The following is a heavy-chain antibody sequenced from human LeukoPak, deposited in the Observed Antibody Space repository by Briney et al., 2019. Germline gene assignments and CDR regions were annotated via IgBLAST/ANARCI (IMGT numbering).Heavy chain of an antibody. Sequence: GGSLRLSCAASGCTFDDYGMSWVRQAPGKGLEWVSGINWNGGSTGYADSVKGRFTISRDNAKNSLYLQMNSLRAEDTALYCCARSVAASRDYWGQGTLVTVSS. CDR2: INWNGGST. D-gene: IGHD2-15*01. J-gene: IGHJ4*02. CDR1: GCTFDDYG. V-gene: IGHV3-20*04. CDR3: ARSVAASRDY.